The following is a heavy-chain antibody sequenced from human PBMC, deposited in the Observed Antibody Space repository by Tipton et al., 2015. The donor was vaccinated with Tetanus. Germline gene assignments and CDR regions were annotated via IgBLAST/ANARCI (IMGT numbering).Heavy chain of an antibody. CDR1: GFTFRSYW. CDR2: INQDGSEK. V-gene: IGHV3-7*01. J-gene: IGHJ6*02. Sequence: QLVQSGGGLVQPGGSLTLSCAASGFTFRSYWVSWVRQAPGKGLEWVVNINQDGSEKNYVDSVKGRFTISRDNAKNSLYLQMNSLRAEDTAVYYCARDPRVRSWYAGQSNYNYFGIDVWGQGTTVTVSS. CDR3: ARDPRVRSWYAGQSNYNYFGIDV. D-gene: IGHD6-13*01.